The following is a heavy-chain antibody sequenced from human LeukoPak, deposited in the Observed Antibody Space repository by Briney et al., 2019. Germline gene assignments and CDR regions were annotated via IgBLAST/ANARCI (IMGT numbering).Heavy chain of an antibody. D-gene: IGHD3-22*01. Sequence: GASVKVSCKASGGTFSSYAISWVRQAPGQGLEWMGGIIPIFGTANYAQKFQGRVTITADKSTSTAYMELSSLRSEDTAVYYCASGYDSSGYYPNDYWGQGTLVTVSS. CDR1: GGTFSSYA. CDR3: ASGYDSSGYYPNDY. V-gene: IGHV1-69*06. CDR2: IIPIFGTA. J-gene: IGHJ4*02.